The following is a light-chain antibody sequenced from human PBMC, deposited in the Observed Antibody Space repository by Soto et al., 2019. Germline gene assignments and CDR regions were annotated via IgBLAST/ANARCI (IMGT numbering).Light chain of an antibody. J-gene: IGLJ1*01. CDR1: SSDVGGYNY. CDR2: EVS. Sequence: SALTQPASVSGSPGQSITISCTGTSSDVGGYNYVSWYQQHPGKAPKLMIYEVSNRPSGASNRFSGSKSGNTASLTISGLQAEDEADYYCSSYTSSSTHYVFGTGTKVTVL. CDR3: SSYTSSSTHYV. V-gene: IGLV2-14*01.